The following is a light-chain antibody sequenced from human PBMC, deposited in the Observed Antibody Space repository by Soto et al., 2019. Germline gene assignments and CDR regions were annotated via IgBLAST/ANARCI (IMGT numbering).Light chain of an antibody. CDR1: QGISNY. CDR3: QKCNSAPFT. J-gene: IGKJ3*01. V-gene: IGKV1-27*01. Sequence: DIQMTQSPSSLSASVGDRVTITCRASQGISNYLAWYQQKPGKVPKLLIYGASTLQSGVPSRFSGSGSGTNFTLTIGSLQPEDVATYYCQKCNSAPFTFGPGTKVDIK. CDR2: GAS.